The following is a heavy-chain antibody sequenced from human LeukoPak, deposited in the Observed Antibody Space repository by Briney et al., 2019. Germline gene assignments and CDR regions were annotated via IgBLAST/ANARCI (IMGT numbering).Heavy chain of an antibody. Sequence: GGSLRLSCAASGFTFSSYGMHWVRQAPGKGLEWVAVISYDGSNKYYADSVKGRFTISRDNSKNTLYLQMNSPRAEDTAVYYCAKEERFFPAPMDVWGQGTTVTVSS. CDR1: GFTFSSYG. J-gene: IGHJ6*02. CDR2: ISYDGSNK. CDR3: AKEERFFPAPMDV. D-gene: IGHD3-3*01. V-gene: IGHV3-30*18.